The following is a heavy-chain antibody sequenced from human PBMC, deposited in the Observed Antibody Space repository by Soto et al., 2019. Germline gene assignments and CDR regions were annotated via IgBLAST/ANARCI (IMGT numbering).Heavy chain of an antibody. J-gene: IGHJ4*02. Sequence: QVQLVESGGGVVQPGRSLRLSCAASGFTFSSYGMHWVRQAPGKGLEWVAVIWYDGSNKYYADSVKGRFTISRDNSKNTLELQMNSRRAEDTAVYYCARGFLYGHALLRGVGDFDYWGQGTLVTVSS. CDR3: ARGFLYGHALLRGVGDFDY. CDR2: IWYDGSNK. CDR1: GFTFSSYG. V-gene: IGHV3-33*01. D-gene: IGHD4-17*01.